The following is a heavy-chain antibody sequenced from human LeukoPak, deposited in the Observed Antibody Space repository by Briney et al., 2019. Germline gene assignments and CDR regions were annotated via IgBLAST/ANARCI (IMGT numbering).Heavy chain of an antibody. CDR1: GFTFSSYA. Sequence: GGSLRLSCAASGFTFSSYAMHWVRQAPGEGLEWVAVISYDGGNKYYADSVKGRFTISRDNSKNTLYLQMNSLRAEDTAVYYCASRGYSSGWYNIDYWGQGTLVTVSS. CDR3: ASRGYSSGWYNIDY. V-gene: IGHV3-30*04. J-gene: IGHJ4*02. CDR2: ISYDGGNK. D-gene: IGHD6-19*01.